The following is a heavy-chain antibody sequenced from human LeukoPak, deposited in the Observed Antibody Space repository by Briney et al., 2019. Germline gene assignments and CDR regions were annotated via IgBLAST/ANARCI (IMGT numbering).Heavy chain of an antibody. Sequence: PGGSLRLSCAASGFTFSNYWMHWVRQAPGKGLVWVSRLNADGNSITYADSVRGRFTISRDNAKNSLYLQMNSLRAEDTAVYYCAREWSSLFDYWGQGTLVTVSS. CDR1: GFTFSNYW. V-gene: IGHV3-74*01. J-gene: IGHJ4*02. D-gene: IGHD2-15*01. CDR2: LNADGNSI. CDR3: AREWSSLFDY.